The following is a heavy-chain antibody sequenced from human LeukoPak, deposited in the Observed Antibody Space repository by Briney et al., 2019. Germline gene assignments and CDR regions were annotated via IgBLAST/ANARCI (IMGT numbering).Heavy chain of an antibody. V-gene: IGHV4-31*02. J-gene: IGHJ5*02. CDR3: ASFYQNWFDP. CDR2: IYYSGST. D-gene: IGHD2-2*01. Sequence: PSPRLSLTWTVSAGSVSSGGDDWGWLRQHPGKGLEWIGYIYYSGSTYYNPSLKSRVTISVDTSKNQFSLKLSSVTAADTAVYYCASFYQNWFDPWGQGTLVTVSS. CDR1: AGSVSSGGDD.